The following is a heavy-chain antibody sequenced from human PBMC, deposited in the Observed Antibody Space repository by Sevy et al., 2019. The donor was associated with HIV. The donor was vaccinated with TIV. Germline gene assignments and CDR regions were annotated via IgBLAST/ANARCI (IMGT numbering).Heavy chain of an antibody. Sequence: GESLKISCKTSGYSFTKHWIGWVRQMPGKGLEWVGVIYPDDSDTRYGPSFQGQVTISADDHISTAYLQWRSLKASDTAMYYCARGYDDTSGYYSYWGQGTLVTVSS. V-gene: IGHV5-51*04. D-gene: IGHD3-22*01. CDR3: ARGYDDTSGYYSY. J-gene: IGHJ4*02. CDR2: IYPDDSDT. CDR1: GYSFTKHW.